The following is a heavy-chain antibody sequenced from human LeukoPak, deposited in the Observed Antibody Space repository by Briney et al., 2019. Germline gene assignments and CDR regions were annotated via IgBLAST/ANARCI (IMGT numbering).Heavy chain of an antibody. J-gene: IGHJ3*02. CDR2: ISAYNGNT. V-gene: IGHV1-18*01. Sequence: ASVKVSCKASGYTFTSYGISWVRQAPGQGLEWMGWISAYNGNTNYAQKLQGRVTMTTDTSTSTAYMELRSLRSDDTAVYYCARGLLWFGELLSPVDAFDIWGQGTMVTVSS. CDR1: GYTFTSYG. D-gene: IGHD3-10*01. CDR3: ARGLLWFGELLSPVDAFDI.